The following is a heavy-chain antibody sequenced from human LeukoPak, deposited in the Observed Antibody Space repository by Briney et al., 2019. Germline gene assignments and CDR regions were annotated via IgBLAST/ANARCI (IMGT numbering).Heavy chain of an antibody. D-gene: IGHD4-17*01. J-gene: IGHJ4*02. V-gene: IGHV4-59*01. CDR2: IYYSGST. Sequence: PSETLSLTCTVSGGSISSYYWSWIRQPPGKGLEWIGYIYYSGSTNYNPSLKSRVTISVDTSKNQFSLKLSSVTAADTAVYYCARETLGELGCWGQGTLVTVSS. CDR1: GGSISSYY. CDR3: ARETLGELGC.